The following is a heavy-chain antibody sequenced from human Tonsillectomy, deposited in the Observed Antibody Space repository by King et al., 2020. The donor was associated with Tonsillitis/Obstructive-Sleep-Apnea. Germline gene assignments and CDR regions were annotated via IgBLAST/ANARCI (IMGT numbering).Heavy chain of an antibody. J-gene: IGHJ4*02. CDR2: VYDSGRT. V-gene: IGHV4-61*03. CDR3: ARARRRDGYNGIDV. Sequence: VQLQESGPGLVKPSETLSLTCSVSGGSVRSVHYFWNWIRQPPGKGLEWLGYVYDSGRTDYNPSLKSRLTLSMDVSKNLFSLKMTSMTAADTAIYYCARARRRDGYNGIDVWGQGTLVTVSS. D-gene: IGHD5-24*01. CDR1: GGSVRSVHYF.